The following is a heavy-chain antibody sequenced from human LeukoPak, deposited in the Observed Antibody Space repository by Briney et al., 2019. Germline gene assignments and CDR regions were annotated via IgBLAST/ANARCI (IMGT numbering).Heavy chain of an antibody. CDR3: AKYGSGQLWLLGWYFDF. D-gene: IGHD3-16*01. V-gene: IGHV3-23*01. CDR1: GYTFYNYA. CDR2: ISHDGAST. J-gene: IGHJ2*01. Sequence: GGSQRLSCAASGYTFYNYAVTWVRQAPGKGLEWVSSISHDGASTHYADSVKGRFTISRDNSKNTVFLQMDSLRAEDRAVYFCAKYGSGQLWLLGWYFDFWGRGTLVSVSS.